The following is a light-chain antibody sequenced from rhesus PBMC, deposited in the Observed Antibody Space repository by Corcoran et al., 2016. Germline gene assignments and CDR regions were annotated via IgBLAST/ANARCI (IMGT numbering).Light chain of an antibody. J-gene: IGKJ4*01. CDR3: QHGYSTPLT. CDR2: EAY. CDR1: QGINLY. V-gene: IGKV1-74*01. Sequence: DIQMTQSPSSLSASVGDTVTITCRASQGINLYLSWYQQKPGKAPKLLIYEAYTLQTGVPSRFSGGVSGTDYTFTISSLQPKDVATYYCQHGYSTPLTFGGGTKV.